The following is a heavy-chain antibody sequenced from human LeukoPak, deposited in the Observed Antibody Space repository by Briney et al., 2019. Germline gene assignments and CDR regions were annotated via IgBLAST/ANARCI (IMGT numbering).Heavy chain of an antibody. V-gene: IGHV4-34*01. CDR1: GGSFSGYY. CDR3: ARDGGDRAAAGLDY. CDR2: INYSGST. J-gene: IGHJ4*02. D-gene: IGHD6-13*01. Sequence: SETLSLTCAVYGGSFSGYYWSWTRQPPGKGLEWIGEINYSGSTNYNPSLKSRVTISVDTSKNQFSLKLSSVTAADTAVYYCARDGGDRAAAGLDYWGQGTLVTVSS.